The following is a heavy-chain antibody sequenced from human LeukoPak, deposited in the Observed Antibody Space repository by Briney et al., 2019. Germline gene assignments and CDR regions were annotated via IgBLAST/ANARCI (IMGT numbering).Heavy chain of an antibody. CDR3: AKFVVVTAIPGCYYYYYGMDV. J-gene: IGHJ6*02. CDR2: IRGSGGST. Sequence: GGSLRLSCAASGFTFSSYAMSWVRQAPGKGLEWVSPIRGSGGSTYYADSVKGRFTISRDNSKNTLYLQMNSLRAEDTAVYYCAKFVVVTAIPGCYYYYYGMDVWGQGTTVTVSS. CDR1: GFTFSSYA. D-gene: IGHD2-21*02. V-gene: IGHV3-23*01.